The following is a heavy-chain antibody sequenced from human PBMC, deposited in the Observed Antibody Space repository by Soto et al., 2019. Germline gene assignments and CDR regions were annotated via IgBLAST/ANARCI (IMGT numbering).Heavy chain of an antibody. Sequence: VKVSCKASGGTFSSYAISWVRQAPGQGLEWMGGIIPIFGTANYAQKFQGRVTITADESTSTAYMELSSLRSEDTAVYYCAREGNYDSSGYYPPDAFDIWGQGTMVTVSS. CDR2: IIPIFGTA. D-gene: IGHD3-22*01. J-gene: IGHJ3*02. V-gene: IGHV1-69*13. CDR1: GGTFSSYA. CDR3: AREGNYDSSGYYPPDAFDI.